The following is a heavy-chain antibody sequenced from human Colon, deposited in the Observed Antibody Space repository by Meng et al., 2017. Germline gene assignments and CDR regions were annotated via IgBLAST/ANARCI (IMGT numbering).Heavy chain of an antibody. CDR1: GASVSSDSHY. V-gene: IGHV4-61*03. D-gene: IGHD4-17*01. CDR3: ARVNGDFDEAWFDP. CDR2: IYYTGNT. J-gene: IGHJ5*02. Sequence: VLLQCPGPGLVRPSETLSLTFTVSGASVSSDSHYWSWIRQSPGKGLEWIGYIYYTGNTNYNPSLASRVSMSLDTSKNHFSLHLTSVTAADTAIYYCARVNGDFDEAWFDPWGQGTLVTVSS.